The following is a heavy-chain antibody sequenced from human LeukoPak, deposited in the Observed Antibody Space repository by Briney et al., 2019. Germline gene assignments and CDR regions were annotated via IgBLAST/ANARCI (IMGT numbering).Heavy chain of an antibody. V-gene: IGHV3-66*01. D-gene: IGHD3-22*01. Sequence: GGSLRLSCAASEFTVSSNHMTWVRQAPGKGLEWVSIIYGGGSTFYADSVKGRFTISRDNSKNTLYLQMNSLRAEDTAVYYCARGPYDRSGYRFDYWGQGTLVTVSS. J-gene: IGHJ4*02. CDR1: EFTVSSNH. CDR2: IYGGGST. CDR3: ARGPYDRSGYRFDY.